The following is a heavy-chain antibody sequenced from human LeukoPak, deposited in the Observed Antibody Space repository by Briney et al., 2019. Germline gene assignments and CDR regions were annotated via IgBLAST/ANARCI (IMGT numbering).Heavy chain of an antibody. CDR2: INPNSGGT. Sequence: GASVKVSCKASGYTFTGYYMHWVRQAPGQGLEWMGWINPNSGGTNYAQKFQGRVTMTRDTSISTAYIELSRLRSDDTAVYYCARDEVSSSWYYYYWGQGTLVTVSS. J-gene: IGHJ4*02. D-gene: IGHD6-13*01. V-gene: IGHV1-2*02. CDR1: GYTFTGYY. CDR3: ARDEVSSSWYYYY.